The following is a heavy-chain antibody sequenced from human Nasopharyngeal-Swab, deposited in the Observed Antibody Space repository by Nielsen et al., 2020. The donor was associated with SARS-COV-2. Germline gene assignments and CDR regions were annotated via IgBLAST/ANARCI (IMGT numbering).Heavy chain of an antibody. CDR3: ASGNCSSTSCTSQKYYYYYYMDV. Sequence: SETLSLTCTVSGGSISSSSYYWGWIRQPPGKGLEWIGSIYYSGSTNYNPSLKSRVTISVDTSKNQFSLKLSSVTAADTAVYYCASGNCSSTSCTSQKYYYYYYMDVWGKGTTVTVSS. J-gene: IGHJ6*03. CDR2: IYYSGST. D-gene: IGHD2-2*01. CDR1: GGSISSSSYY. V-gene: IGHV4-39*07.